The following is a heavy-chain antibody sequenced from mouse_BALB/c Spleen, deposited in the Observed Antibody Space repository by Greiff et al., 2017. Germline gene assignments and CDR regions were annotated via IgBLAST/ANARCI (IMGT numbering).Heavy chain of an antibody. CDR2: ISDGGSYT. CDR1: GFTFSDYY. J-gene: IGHJ2*01. CDR3: ARSYGYDEEVYFDY. V-gene: IGHV5-4*02. D-gene: IGHD2-2*01. Sequence: EVQGVESGGGLVKPGGSLKLSCAASGFTFSDYYMYWVRQTPEKRLEWVATISDGGSYTYYPDSVKGRFTISRDNAKNNLYLQMSSLKSEDTAMYYCARSYGYDEEVYFDYWGQGTTLTVSS.